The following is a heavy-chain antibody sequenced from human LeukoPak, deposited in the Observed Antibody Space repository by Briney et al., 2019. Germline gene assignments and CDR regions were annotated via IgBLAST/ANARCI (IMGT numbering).Heavy chain of an antibody. J-gene: IGHJ5*02. V-gene: IGHV4-38-2*02. CDR2: IYHSGST. CDR1: GYSISSGYY. Sequence: PSETLSLTCTVSGYSISSGYYWGWIRQPPGKGLEWIGSIYHSGSTYYNPSLKSRVTISVDTSKNQFSLQLSTVTAADTAVYYCARVTPVDTAMVLQNWFDPWGQGALVTVSS. CDR3: ARVTPVDTAMVLQNWFDP. D-gene: IGHD5-18*01.